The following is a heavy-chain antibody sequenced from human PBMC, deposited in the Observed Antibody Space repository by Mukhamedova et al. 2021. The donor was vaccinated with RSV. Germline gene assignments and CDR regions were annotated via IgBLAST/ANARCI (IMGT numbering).Heavy chain of an antibody. Sequence: GLEWIGRIYTSGSTNYNPSLKSRVTISVDTSKNQFSLKLSSVIAADTAVYYCARGADTAEFDPWGQGTLVTVSS. J-gene: IGHJ5*02. V-gene: IGHV4-61*02. CDR2: IYTSGST. CDR3: ARGADTAEFDP. D-gene: IGHD5-18*01.